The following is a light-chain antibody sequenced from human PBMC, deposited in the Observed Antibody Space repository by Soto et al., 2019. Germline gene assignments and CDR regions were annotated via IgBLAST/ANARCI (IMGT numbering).Light chain of an antibody. Sequence: EIVMTQSPVTLSVSPGERATLSCRASQSVSTNLAWYQQKPGQAPRLLIYGASTRATDIPARFSGSGSGTDFTLTISRLEPEDFAVYYCQQYGVSPRTFGQGTKVDIK. CDR3: QQYGVSPRT. CDR2: GAS. CDR1: QSVSTN. V-gene: IGKV3-15*01. J-gene: IGKJ1*01.